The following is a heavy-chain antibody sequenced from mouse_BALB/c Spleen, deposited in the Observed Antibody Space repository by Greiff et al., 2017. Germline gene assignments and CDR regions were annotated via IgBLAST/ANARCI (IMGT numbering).Heavy chain of an antibody. CDR1: GFTFSSYT. Sequence: EVKLVESGGGLVKPGGSLKLSCAASGFTFSSYTMSWVRQTPEKRLEWVATISSGGSYTYYPDSVKGRFTISRDNAKNTLYLQMSSLRSEDTAMYYCARGRGLRMDAMDYWGQGTSVTVSS. D-gene: IGHD2-4*01. J-gene: IGHJ4*01. CDR3: ARGRGLRMDAMDY. V-gene: IGHV5-9-1*01. CDR2: ISSGGSYT.